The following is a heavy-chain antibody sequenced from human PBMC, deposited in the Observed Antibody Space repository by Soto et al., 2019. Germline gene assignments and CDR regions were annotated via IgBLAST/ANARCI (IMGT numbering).Heavy chain of an antibody. V-gene: IGHV1-18*01. CDR3: ARGAHGSGYAVY. Sequence: QVQLVQSGTEVRKPGASVKVSCKTSGYTFTTYGVNWVRQAPGQGLEWLGWISGYNGNTNTPQKFQGRVTMTTDTSTSTAYTELRSLTFEDTAVYYCARGAHGSGYAVYWGQGTLVTVSS. CDR1: GYTFTTYG. D-gene: IGHD3-3*01. CDR2: ISGYNGNT. J-gene: IGHJ4*02.